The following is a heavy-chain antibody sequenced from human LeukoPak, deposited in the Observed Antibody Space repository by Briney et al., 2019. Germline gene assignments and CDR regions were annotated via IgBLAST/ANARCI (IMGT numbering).Heavy chain of an antibody. CDR2: ISWNSGSI. Sequence: GGSLRLSCAASGFTFDDYAMHWVRQAPGKGLEWVSGISWNSGSIGYADSVKGRFIISRDNAKNSLYLQMNTLRAEDTAVYYCAKVSYPYSSSPRFDYWGQGTLVTVSS. D-gene: IGHD6-6*01. CDR3: AKVSYPYSSSPRFDY. V-gene: IGHV3-9*01. J-gene: IGHJ4*02. CDR1: GFTFDDYA.